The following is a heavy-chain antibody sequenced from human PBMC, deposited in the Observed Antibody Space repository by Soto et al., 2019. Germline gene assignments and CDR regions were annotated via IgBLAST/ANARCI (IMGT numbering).Heavy chain of an antibody. V-gene: IGHV4-34*01. CDR1: GGSFSGYY. J-gene: IGHJ6*03. D-gene: IGHD6-13*01. CDR3: ARGVAYSSSQSEYYYYYYMDV. Sequence: SETLSLTCAVYGGSFSGYYWSWIRQPPGKGLEWIGEINHSGSTNYNPSLKSRVTISVDTSKNQFSLKLSSVTAADTAVYYCARGVAYSSSQSEYYYYYYMDVWGKGTTVTVSS. CDR2: INHSGST.